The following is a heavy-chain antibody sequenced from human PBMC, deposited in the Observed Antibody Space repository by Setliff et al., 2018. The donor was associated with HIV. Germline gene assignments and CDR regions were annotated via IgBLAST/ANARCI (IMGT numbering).Heavy chain of an antibody. J-gene: IGHJ4*01. CDR3: ARGALLAVFDFDH. D-gene: IGHD3-10*01. CDR1: GYTFTTYS. V-gene: IGHV1-3*01. Sequence: GASVKVSCKASGYTFTTYSIRWVRQAPGQSLEWMGWINVGKGDTKYSQELQGRITLTTDTSANTAYMELSGLRSDDTAVYFCARGALLAVFDFDHWGHGTLVTVSS. CDR2: INVGKGDT.